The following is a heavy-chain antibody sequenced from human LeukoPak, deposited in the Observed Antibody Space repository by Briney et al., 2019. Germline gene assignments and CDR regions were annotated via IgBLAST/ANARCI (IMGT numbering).Heavy chain of an antibody. D-gene: IGHD1-1*01. CDR2: FDPEDGET. Sequence: ASVKVSCKVSGYTLTELSMHWVRQAPGKGLEWMGGFDPEDGETIYAQKFQGRVTMTEDTSTDTAYKELSSLRSEDTAVYYCATADNWNPTGGYGMDVWGKGTTVTVSS. CDR1: GYTLTELS. V-gene: IGHV1-24*01. J-gene: IGHJ6*04. CDR3: ATADNWNPTGGYGMDV.